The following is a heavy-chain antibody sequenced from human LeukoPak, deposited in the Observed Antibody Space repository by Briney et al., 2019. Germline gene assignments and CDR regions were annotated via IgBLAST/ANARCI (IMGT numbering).Heavy chain of an antibody. D-gene: IGHD3-9*01. CDR2: INHSGST. V-gene: IGHV4-34*01. CDR3: ARGVLRYFDTFDY. J-gene: IGHJ4*02. Sequence: SETLSLTCAVYGGSFSGYYWSWIRQPPGKWLEWIGEINHSGSTYYNPSLKSRVTISVDTSKNQFSLKLSSVTAADTAVYYCARGVLRYFDTFDYWGQGTLVTVSS. CDR1: GGSFSGYY.